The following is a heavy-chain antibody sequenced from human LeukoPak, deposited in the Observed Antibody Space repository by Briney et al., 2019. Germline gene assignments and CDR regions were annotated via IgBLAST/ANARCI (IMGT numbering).Heavy chain of an antibody. CDR2: IVVGSGNT. Sequence: SVKVSCKASGFTFTSSAMQWVRQARGQRLEWIGWIVVGSGNTNYAQKFQERVTITRDMSTSTAYMELSSLRSEDTAVYYCAREAVAGRRYYYYYYMDVWGKGTTVTVSS. CDR3: AREAVAGRRYYYYYYMDV. J-gene: IGHJ6*03. D-gene: IGHD6-19*01. CDR1: GFTFTSSA. V-gene: IGHV1-58*02.